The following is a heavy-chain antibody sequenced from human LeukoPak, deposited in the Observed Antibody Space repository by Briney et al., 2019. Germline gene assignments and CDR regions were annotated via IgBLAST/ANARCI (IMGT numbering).Heavy chain of an antibody. CDR1: GFTFSDYY. D-gene: IGHD5/OR15-5a*01. CDR2: ISSGSDYT. Sequence: GGSLRLSCAASGFTFSDYYMSWIRQAPGKGLEWVSYISSGSDYTNYADAVKGRFTISRDNAKNSLSLQMSSLRAEDTALYFCARSAGRLSPIDDWGQGTPVTVSS. J-gene: IGHJ4*02. CDR3: ARSAGRLSPIDD. V-gene: IGHV3-11*06.